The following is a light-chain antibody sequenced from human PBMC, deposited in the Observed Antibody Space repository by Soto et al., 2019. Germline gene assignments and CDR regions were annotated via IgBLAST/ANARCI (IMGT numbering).Light chain of an antibody. CDR3: SSYTNTTTLV. J-gene: IGLJ3*02. V-gene: IGLV2-14*02. CDR1: SSDVGAYNL. Sequence: QSALTQPASVSGSPGQSITISCTGTSSDVGAYNLVSWYQHHPGRAPXLFIFDVSDRPSGVSXRFXGSKSGNTAXLTISGLQAEDEAFYYCSSYTNTTTLVFGGGTKLTVL. CDR2: DVS.